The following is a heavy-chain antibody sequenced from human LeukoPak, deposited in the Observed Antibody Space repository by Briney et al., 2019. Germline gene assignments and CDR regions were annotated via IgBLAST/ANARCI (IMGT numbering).Heavy chain of an antibody. J-gene: IGHJ6*03. CDR1: GGSISSYY. V-gene: IGHV4-4*07. D-gene: IGHD3-9*01. CDR3: AREVPYDILTGYSGYMDV. Sequence: SETLSLTCTVSGGSISSYYWSWIRQPAGKGLEWIRRIYTSGSTNYNPSLKSRVTMSVDTSKNQFSLKLSSVTAADTAVYYCAREVPYDILTGYSGYMDVWGKGTTVTVSS. CDR2: IYTSGST.